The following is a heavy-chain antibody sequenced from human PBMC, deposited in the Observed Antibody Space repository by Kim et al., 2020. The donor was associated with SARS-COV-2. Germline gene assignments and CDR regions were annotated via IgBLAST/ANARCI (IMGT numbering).Heavy chain of an antibody. D-gene: IGHD6-19*01. CDR1: GGSISSYY. CDR2: IYYSGST. CDR3: AGIAVAGVQNFDY. Sequence: SETLSLTCTVSGGSISSYYWSWIRQPPGKGLEWIGYIYYSGSTNYNPSLKSRVTISVDTSKNQFSLKLSSVTAADTAVYYCAGIAVAGVQNFDYWGQGTLVTVSS. J-gene: IGHJ4*02. V-gene: IGHV4-59*01.